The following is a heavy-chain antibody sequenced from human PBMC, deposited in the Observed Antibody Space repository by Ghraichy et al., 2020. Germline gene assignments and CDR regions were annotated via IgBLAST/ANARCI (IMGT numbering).Heavy chain of an antibody. D-gene: IGHD3-3*01. CDR1: GFTFSSYA. CDR3: VKDFVDPHYDFWSGYYLAFDY. J-gene: IGHJ4*02. V-gene: IGHV3-64D*06. Sequence: GESLNISCSASGFTFSSYAMHWVRQAPGKGLEYVSAISSNGGSTYYADSVKGRFTISRDNSKNTLYLQMSSLRAEDTAVYYCVKDFVDPHYDFWSGYYLAFDYWGQGTLVTVSS. CDR2: ISSNGGST.